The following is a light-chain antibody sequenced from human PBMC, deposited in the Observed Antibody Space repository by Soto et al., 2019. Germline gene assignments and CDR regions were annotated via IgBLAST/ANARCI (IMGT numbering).Light chain of an antibody. CDR1: QSLGGS. J-gene: IGKJ1*01. CDR2: GAS. Sequence: IVLTQSPATLALSPGERATLSCRASQSLGGSLAWYQQKPGQAPRLLTYGASTRATGIPDRLSGSGSGTDFTLTISRLEPEDFAVYYCQQYGSSGTFGQGTKVDIK. V-gene: IGKV3-20*01. CDR3: QQYGSSGT.